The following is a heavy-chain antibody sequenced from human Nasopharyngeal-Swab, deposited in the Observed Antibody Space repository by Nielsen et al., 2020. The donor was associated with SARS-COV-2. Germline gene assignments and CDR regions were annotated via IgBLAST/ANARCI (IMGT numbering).Heavy chain of an antibody. D-gene: IGHD3-22*01. CDR3: TALRSYYYDSTDPSGY. J-gene: IGHJ4*02. V-gene: IGHV3-15*01. CDR2: IKSKTDGGTT. Sequence: WIRQPPGEGLEWVGRIKSKTDGGTTDYAAPVKGRFTISRDDSKNTLYLQMNSLKTEDTAVYYCTALRSYYYDSTDPSGYWGQGTLVTVSS.